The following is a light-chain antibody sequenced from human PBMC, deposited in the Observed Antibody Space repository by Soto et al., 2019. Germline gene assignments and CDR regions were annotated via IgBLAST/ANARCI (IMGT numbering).Light chain of an antibody. CDR3: QQSYNSPYP. V-gene: IGKV1-39*01. J-gene: IGKJ2*01. CDR1: QTINKN. Sequence: IQMTQSPTSLSASVGDIVTITCRASQTINKNLNWYRHKLGKAPELLIYDASDSQAGVPSRFSGSGSGTDFTLIISGLQPADFATYYCQQSYNSPYPFGQGTKVDIK. CDR2: DAS.